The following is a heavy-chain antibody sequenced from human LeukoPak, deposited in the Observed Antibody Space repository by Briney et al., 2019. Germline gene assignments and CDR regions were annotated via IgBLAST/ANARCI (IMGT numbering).Heavy chain of an antibody. CDR3: AKDGGRSGISDY. Sequence: GGSLRLSCAASGFTFSSYAMSWVRQAPGKGLEWVSAISGSGGSTYYADSVKGRFTISGDNSKNTLYLQMNSLRAEDTAVYYCAKDGGRSGISDYWGQGTLVTVSS. J-gene: IGHJ4*02. D-gene: IGHD3-10*01. V-gene: IGHV3-23*01. CDR1: GFTFSSYA. CDR2: ISGSGGST.